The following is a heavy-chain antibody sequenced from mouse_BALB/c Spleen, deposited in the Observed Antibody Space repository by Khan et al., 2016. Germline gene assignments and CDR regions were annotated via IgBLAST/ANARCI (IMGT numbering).Heavy chain of an antibody. CDR3: ARAYYDYDVGFAD. J-gene: IGHJ3*01. Sequence: VQLQQSGAELVKPGASVKLSCTASGFNIKDTYMHWVKQRPEQGLEWIGRIDPANGNTKYDPKFQGKATITADTSSNPAYLQLSSLTSEDTAVYYCARAYYDYDVGFADWGQGTLVTVSA. CDR1: GFNIKDTY. D-gene: IGHD2-4*01. CDR2: IDPANGNT. V-gene: IGHV14-3*02.